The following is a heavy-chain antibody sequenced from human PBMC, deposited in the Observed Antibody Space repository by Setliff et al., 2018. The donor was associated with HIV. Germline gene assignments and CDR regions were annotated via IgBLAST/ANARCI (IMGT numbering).Heavy chain of an antibody. CDR1: GGTFSDFR. CDR3: ARKPTGSPSDY. D-gene: IGHD2-2*01. CDR2: ISPYNGNT. Sequence: ASVKVSCKASGGTFSDFRITWVRQAPGQGLEWMGWISPYNGNTNYVQKLQGRVTITTDTSTSTAYMELRSLRSDDTALYYCARKPTGSPSDYWGQGTLVTVSS. V-gene: IGHV1-18*01. J-gene: IGHJ4*02.